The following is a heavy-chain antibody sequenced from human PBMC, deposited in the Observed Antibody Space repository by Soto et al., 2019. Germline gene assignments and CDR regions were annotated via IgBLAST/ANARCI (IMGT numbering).Heavy chain of an antibody. CDR1: GDSISNSH. V-gene: IGHV4-4*07. Sequence: QVHLQESGPGLVKPSETLSLSCTISGDSISNSHWSWIRQPAGKGLEWIGRVYTSGDTNYNPSLESRVTMSVDTSNNHFSLKLASVNAADTAVYYCVRDKGMADLWGQGTLVSVSS. CDR2: VYTSGDT. J-gene: IGHJ5*02. CDR3: VRDKGMADL. D-gene: IGHD6-13*01.